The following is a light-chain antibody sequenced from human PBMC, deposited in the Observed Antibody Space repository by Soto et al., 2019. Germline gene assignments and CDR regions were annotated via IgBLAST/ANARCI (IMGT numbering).Light chain of an antibody. V-gene: IGLV2-14*03. J-gene: IGLJ1*01. CDR2: DVS. CDR1: SSDVGGYDY. CDR3: SSYSSSSALT. Sequence: QSALTQPASVSGSPGQSITISCTGTSSDVGGYDYVSWYQQHPGKAPKLMIYDVSYRPSGISDRFSGSKSGNTASLTISGLQADDEADYYCSSYSSSSALTFGSGTKVTVL.